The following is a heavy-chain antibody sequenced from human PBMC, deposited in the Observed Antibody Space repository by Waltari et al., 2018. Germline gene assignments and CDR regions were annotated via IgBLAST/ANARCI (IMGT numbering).Heavy chain of an antibody. V-gene: IGHV4-38-2*02. D-gene: IGHD6-6*01. CDR3: ARDAYSSSPRYYFDY. CDR2: IYHSGST. Sequence: QVQLQESGPGLVKPSETLSLTCAVSGYSISSGYYWGWIRQPPGKGLEWIGSIYHSGSTYCNPSLKSRVTISVETSKNQFSLKLSSVTAADTAGYYCARDAYSSSPRYYFDYWGQGTLVTVSS. CDR1: GYSISSGYY. J-gene: IGHJ4*02.